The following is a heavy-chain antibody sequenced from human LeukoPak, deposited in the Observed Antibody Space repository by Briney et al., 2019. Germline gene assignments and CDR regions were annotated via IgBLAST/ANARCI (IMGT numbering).Heavy chain of an antibody. J-gene: IGHJ4*02. CDR1: GFTLSNNW. Sequence: PGGSLRLSCAASGFTLSNNWMSWVRQAPGKGLDWVAFIRHDGNKKLYADSVKGRFTISRDNSKNTLYLYVNSLRPDDSAVYYCVKDNPLDYWGQGTLVIVSS. CDR3: VKDNPLDY. CDR2: IRHDGNKK. V-gene: IGHV3-30*02.